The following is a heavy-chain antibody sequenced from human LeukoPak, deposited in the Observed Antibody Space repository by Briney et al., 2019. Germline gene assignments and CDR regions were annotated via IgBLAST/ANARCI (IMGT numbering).Heavy chain of an antibody. CDR3: AKSHSVGYRGYFDY. Sequence: PGGSLRLSCAASGFTFTTYAMSWVRQAPGQGLEWISTISDSGDSTYYADSVKGRFTISRDNSKNTLYVQMNSLRAEDTAVYYCAKSHSVGYRGYFDYWGQGTLVTVSP. J-gene: IGHJ4*02. V-gene: IGHV3-23*01. D-gene: IGHD5-12*01. CDR2: ISDSGDST. CDR1: GFTFTTYA.